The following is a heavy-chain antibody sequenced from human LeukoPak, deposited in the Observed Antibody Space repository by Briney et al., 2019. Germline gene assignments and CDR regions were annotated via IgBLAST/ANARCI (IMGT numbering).Heavy chain of an antibody. CDR3: AKDFFSVGVIGGFDY. Sequence: GGSLRLSCAASGFTFSSYGMHWVRQAPGKGLEWVAFIRYDGSDKYYADSVKGRVTISRDNSKNTLYLQMSSLRAEDTAVYYCAKDFFSVGVIGGFDYWGQGTLVTVSS. V-gene: IGHV3-30*02. D-gene: IGHD3-10*01. J-gene: IGHJ4*02. CDR1: GFTFSSYG. CDR2: IRYDGSDK.